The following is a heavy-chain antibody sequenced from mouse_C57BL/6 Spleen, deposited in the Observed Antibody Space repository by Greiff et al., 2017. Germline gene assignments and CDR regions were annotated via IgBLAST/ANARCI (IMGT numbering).Heavy chain of an antibody. Sequence: VQLQQSGPELVKPGASVKISCKASGYAFSSSWMNWVQQRPGKGLEWIGRIYPGDGDTNYNGKFKGKATLTADKSSSTAYMQLSSLTSEDSAVYFCARKGDAMDYWGQGTSVTVSS. J-gene: IGHJ4*01. CDR2: IYPGDGDT. CDR1: GYAFSSSW. CDR3: ARKGDAMDY. V-gene: IGHV1-82*01.